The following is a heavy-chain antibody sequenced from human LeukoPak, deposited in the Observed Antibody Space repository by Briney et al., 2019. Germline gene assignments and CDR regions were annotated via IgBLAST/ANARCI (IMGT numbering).Heavy chain of an antibody. CDR1: EFSVGSNY. CDR2: IYSGGST. Sequence: GGSLRLSCAASEFSVGSNYMTWVRQAPGKGLEWVSLIYSGGSTYYADSVKGRFTISRDNAKNSLYLQMNSLRAEDTAVYYCAREKLGVGTAFDYWGQGTLVTVSS. V-gene: IGHV3-66*01. J-gene: IGHJ4*02. CDR3: AREKLGVGTAFDY. D-gene: IGHD1/OR15-1a*01.